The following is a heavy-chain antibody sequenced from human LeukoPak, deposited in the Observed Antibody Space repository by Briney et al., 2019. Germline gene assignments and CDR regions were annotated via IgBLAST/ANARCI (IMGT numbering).Heavy chain of an antibody. CDR1: GFTFSSFA. CDR2: IKSKTDGGTT. CDR3: TTGATVTWLGEDFDY. Sequence: GGSLRLSCAASGFTFSSFAMSWVRQAPGKGLEWVGRIKSKTDGGTTDYAAPVKGRFTISRDDSKNTLYLQMNSLKTEDTAVYYCTTGATVTWLGEDFDYWGQGTLVTVSS. V-gene: IGHV3-15*01. D-gene: IGHD4-17*01. J-gene: IGHJ4*02.